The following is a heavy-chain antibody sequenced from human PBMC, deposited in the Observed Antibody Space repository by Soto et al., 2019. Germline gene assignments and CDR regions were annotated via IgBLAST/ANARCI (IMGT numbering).Heavy chain of an antibody. CDR2: IRFYNDNT. V-gene: IGHV1-18*01. CDR3: AGSNSGCCPYGMDV. J-gene: IGHJ6*02. CDR1: GYTFINHG. D-gene: IGHD6-19*01. Sequence: QAQLVQSGAEVKKPGASVKVSCKASGYTFINHGISWVRQAPGQGLEWMGGIRFYNDNTNYAPKFQSRVTMTTDTSTSTSHMALRSLRSEDTAVYYCAGSNSGCCPYGMDVWGQGTTVTVSS.